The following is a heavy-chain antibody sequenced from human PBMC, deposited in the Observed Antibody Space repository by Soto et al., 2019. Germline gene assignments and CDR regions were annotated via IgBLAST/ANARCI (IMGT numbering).Heavy chain of an antibody. J-gene: IGHJ5*02. D-gene: IGHD3-10*01. CDR2: IIPIFGTA. Sequence: SVKVSCKASGGTFSSYAISWVRQAPGQGLEWMGGIIPIFGTANYAQKFQGRVTITADESTSTAYMELSSLRSEDTAVYYCAPDPHYYGSGSYYNWFDTWGQGTLVTVSS. CDR1: GGTFSSYA. CDR3: APDPHYYGSGSYYNWFDT. V-gene: IGHV1-69*13.